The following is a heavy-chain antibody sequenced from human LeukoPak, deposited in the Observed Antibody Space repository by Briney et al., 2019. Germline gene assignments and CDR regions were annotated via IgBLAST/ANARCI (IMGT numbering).Heavy chain of an antibody. CDR3: AKDLERDYYDSSGYYLYPPSGNPFDY. V-gene: IGHV3-23*01. CDR2: ISGSGGST. J-gene: IGHJ4*02. D-gene: IGHD3-22*01. Sequence: GGSLRLSCAASGFTFSSYAMSWVRQAPGKGLEWVSAISGSGGSTYYADSVKGRFTISRDNSKNTLYLQMNSLRAEDTAVYYCAKDLERDYYDSSGYYLYPPSGNPFDYWGQGTLVTVSS. CDR1: GFTFSSYA.